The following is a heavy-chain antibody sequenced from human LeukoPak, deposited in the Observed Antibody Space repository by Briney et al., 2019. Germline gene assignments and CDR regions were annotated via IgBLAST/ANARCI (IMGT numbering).Heavy chain of an antibody. V-gene: IGHV3-23*01. CDR1: GFTFSSYA. Sequence: PGGSLRLSCAASGFTFSSYAMNWVRQAPGKGLEWVSSVSGSGDITYYADSVKGRFTISRDNSKNTLYLQMNSLRAEDTTVYYCAKDQMGVTSGDFDYWGQGALVTVSS. J-gene: IGHJ4*02. CDR3: AKDQMGVTSGDFDY. CDR2: VSGSGDIT. D-gene: IGHD1-26*01.